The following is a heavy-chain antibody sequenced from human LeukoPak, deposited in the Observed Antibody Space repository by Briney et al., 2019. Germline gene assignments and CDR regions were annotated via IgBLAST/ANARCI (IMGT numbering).Heavy chain of an antibody. CDR3: ARDLPTYCSSPSCFHGMDV. Sequence: SVKVSCKASGGTFNSYAVSWVRQAPGQGLEWMGRIIVIFGITNYAQRFQGRVTISADKSTSTAYMELSSLGSEDTAVYYCARDLPTYCSSPSCFHGMDVWGQGTTVTVSS. CDR1: GGTFNSYA. D-gene: IGHD2-2*01. J-gene: IGHJ6*02. CDR2: IIVIFGIT. V-gene: IGHV1-69*04.